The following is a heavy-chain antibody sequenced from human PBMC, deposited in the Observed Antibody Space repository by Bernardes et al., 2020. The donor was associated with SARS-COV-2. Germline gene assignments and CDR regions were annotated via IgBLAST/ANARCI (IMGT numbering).Heavy chain of an antibody. V-gene: IGHV3-23*01. D-gene: IGHD1-1*01. Sequence: GGSLRLSCAASGFTFSSYGMSWVRQAPGKGLDWVSSLSGSGAAKYYADSVKGRFTISRDNSKNTLYLQMNSLRAEDSALYYCAKGTLNIDYWGQGTPVTVSS. J-gene: IGHJ4*02. CDR1: GFTFSSYG. CDR3: AKGTLNIDY. CDR2: LSGSGAAK.